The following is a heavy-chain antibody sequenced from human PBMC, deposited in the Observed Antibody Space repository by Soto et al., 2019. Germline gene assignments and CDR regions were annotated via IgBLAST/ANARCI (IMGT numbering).Heavy chain of an antibody. J-gene: IGHJ5*02. CDR3: ARDFEYSSSPGWFDP. CDR2: IIPIFGTA. CDR1: GGTFSSYA. D-gene: IGHD6-6*01. Sequence: SVKVSCKASGGTFSSYAISWVRQAPGQGLEWMGGIIPIFGTANYAQKFQGRVTITADESTSTAYMELSSLRSEDTAVYYCARDFEYSSSPGWFDPWGQGTLVTVSS. V-gene: IGHV1-69*13.